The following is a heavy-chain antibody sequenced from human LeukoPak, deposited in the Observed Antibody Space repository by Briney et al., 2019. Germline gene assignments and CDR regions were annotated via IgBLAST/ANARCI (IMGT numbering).Heavy chain of an antibody. CDR1: GYTFTGYY. CDR3: ASGYYYDSSGYGQLDY. V-gene: IGHV1-2*02. CDR2: INPNSGGT. Sequence: ASVKVSCKASGYTFTGYYMHWVRQAPRQGLEWMGWINPNSGGTNYAQKFQGRVTMTRDTSISTAYMELSRLRSDDTAVYYCASGYYYDSSGYGQLDYWGQGTLVTVSS. D-gene: IGHD3-22*01. J-gene: IGHJ4*02.